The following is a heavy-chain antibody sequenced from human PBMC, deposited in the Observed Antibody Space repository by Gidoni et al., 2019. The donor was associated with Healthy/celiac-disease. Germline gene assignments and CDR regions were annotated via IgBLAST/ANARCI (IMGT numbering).Heavy chain of an antibody. Sequence: EVQLLESGGGLVQPGGSLRLSCAASGFTFSSYAMIWVRQSPGKGREWVSSISGSGGSTYYADSVKGRLTISRDNSKNTLYLQMNSLRAEDTAVYYCAKDAGAIWFGESAFDYWGQGTLVTVSA. V-gene: IGHV3-23*01. CDR2: ISGSGGST. CDR1: GFTFSSYA. CDR3: AKDAGAIWFGESAFDY. J-gene: IGHJ4*02. D-gene: IGHD3-10*01.